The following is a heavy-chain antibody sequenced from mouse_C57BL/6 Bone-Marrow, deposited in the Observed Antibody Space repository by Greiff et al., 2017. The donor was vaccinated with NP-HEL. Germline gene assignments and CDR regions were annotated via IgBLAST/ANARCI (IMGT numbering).Heavy chain of an antibody. Sequence: EVKLMESGPGLVKPSQSLSLTCSVTGYSITSGYYWNWIRQFPGNKLEWMGYISYDGSNNYNPSLKNRISITRDTSKNQFFLKLNSVTTEDTATYYCASPAYYGYWGQGTTLTVSS. CDR3: ASPAYYGY. CDR2: ISYDGSN. CDR1: GYSITSGYY. J-gene: IGHJ2*01. V-gene: IGHV3-6*01.